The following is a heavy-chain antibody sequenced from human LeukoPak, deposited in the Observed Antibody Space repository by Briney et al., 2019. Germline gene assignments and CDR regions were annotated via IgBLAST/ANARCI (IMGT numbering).Heavy chain of an antibody. Sequence: GGSLRLSCAASGFSFSDYSMNWVRQAPGKGLEWVSVISGSDTSTYYADSVRGRFTISRDNSKNTVYLQMSSLRAEDTAVYYCAKGGNSYFDYWGQGTLVTVSS. J-gene: IGHJ4*02. D-gene: IGHD4-23*01. V-gene: IGHV3-23*01. CDR1: GFSFSDYS. CDR3: AKGGNSYFDY. CDR2: ISGSDTST.